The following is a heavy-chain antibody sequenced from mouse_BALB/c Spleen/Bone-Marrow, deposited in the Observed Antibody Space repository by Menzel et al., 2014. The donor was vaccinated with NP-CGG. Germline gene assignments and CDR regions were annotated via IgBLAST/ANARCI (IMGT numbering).Heavy chain of an antibody. CDR1: GYTFTSYY. CDR3: TREGDSPFAY. D-gene: IGHD2-13*01. Sequence: VQLQQSGAELVKPGASVKLSCKASGYTFTSYYMYWVKQRPGQGLEWIGEINPSNGGTNFNGKFKSKATLTVDKSSSTAYMQLSSLTSEDSAVYYCTREGDSPFAYWGQGTLVTVSA. J-gene: IGHJ3*01. CDR2: INPSNGGT. V-gene: IGHV1S81*02.